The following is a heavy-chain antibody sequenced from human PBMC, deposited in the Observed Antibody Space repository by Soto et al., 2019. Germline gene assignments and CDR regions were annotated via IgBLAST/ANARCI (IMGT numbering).Heavy chain of an antibody. CDR3: ARELHGGSYGMDV. Sequence: EVQLVESGGGLVQPGGPRRLSWAPSGFPFVNSALHWAGQVTGKGLEWVSGITTAGDKYYPGSVKGRFTISREKAKNSLYLQMNSLSAGDTAVYYCARELHGGSYGMDVWGQGTTVTVSS. V-gene: IGHV3-13*01. CDR1: GFPFVNSA. CDR2: ITTAGDK. J-gene: IGHJ6*02.